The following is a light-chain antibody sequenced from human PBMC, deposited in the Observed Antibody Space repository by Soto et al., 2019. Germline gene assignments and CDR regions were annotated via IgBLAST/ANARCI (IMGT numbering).Light chain of an antibody. J-gene: IGLJ1*01. V-gene: IGLV2-14*01. CDR1: SSDVGGYNY. CDR3: SSYTPSSTYV. CDR2: DVS. Sequence: QSALTQPASVSGSPGQSIAISCTGTSSDVGGYNYVSWYQQHPGKAPKLILCDVSNRPSGVSDRFSGSKSGNTASLTISGLQTEDEADYYCSSYTPSSTYVFGTGTKVTV.